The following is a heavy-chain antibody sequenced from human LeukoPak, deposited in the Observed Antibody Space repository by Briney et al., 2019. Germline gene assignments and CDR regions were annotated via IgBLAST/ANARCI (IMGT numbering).Heavy chain of an antibody. CDR2: VSSSSSTI. J-gene: IGHJ4*02. Sequence: PGGSLRLSCAASGFTFSSYSMNWVRQAPGKGLEWVSYVSSSSSTIYYADSVKGRFTISSDNAKNSLYLQMNSLRAEDTAVYYCARERRYYYDSSGYPDYWGQGTLVTVSS. V-gene: IGHV3-48*01. CDR3: ARERRYYYDSSGYPDY. CDR1: GFTFSSYS. D-gene: IGHD3-22*01.